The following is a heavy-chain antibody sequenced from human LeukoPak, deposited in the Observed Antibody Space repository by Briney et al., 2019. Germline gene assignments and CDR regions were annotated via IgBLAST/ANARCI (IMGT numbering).Heavy chain of an antibody. CDR3: ARVGSTPAKFDY. CDR2: ITQLGNT. V-gene: IGHV4-34*01. J-gene: IGHJ4*02. D-gene: IGHD2-15*01. CDR1: GGSFGRYS. Sequence: PAETLSLTCAVYGGSFGRYSWSWIRQSPGEGLEWLGEITQLGNTKYNPSLKRRVTMSVDASKTQFSLNVKSVTAAETAVYYCARVGSTPAKFDYWGQGTLVTVSS.